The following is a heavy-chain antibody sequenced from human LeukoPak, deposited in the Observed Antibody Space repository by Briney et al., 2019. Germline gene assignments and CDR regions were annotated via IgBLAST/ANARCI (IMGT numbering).Heavy chain of an antibody. D-gene: IGHD3-22*01. CDR1: GSIFTSYW. CDR2: IIPILGIA. Sequence: QISCNSSGSIFTSYWISWVRQAPGQGLEWMGRIIPILGIANYAQKFQGRVTITADKSTSTAYMELSSLRSEDTAVYYCARSGDYYDSSGYYPAVRYFDYWGQGTLVTVSS. J-gene: IGHJ4*02. CDR3: ARSGDYYDSSGYYPAVRYFDY. V-gene: IGHV1-69*02.